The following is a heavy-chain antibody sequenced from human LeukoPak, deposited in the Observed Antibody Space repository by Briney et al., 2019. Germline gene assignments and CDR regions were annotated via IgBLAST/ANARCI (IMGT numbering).Heavy chain of an antibody. CDR2: IIASSGST. CDR3: AKGAYYYVEIGYFGH. Sequence: GGSLRLSCAPSGFSLSNYAMSWARQAPGQGLEWVSLIIASSGSTVYADSVQGRFTISRDNSKNTLYLQMNSLRAEDTAVYYCAKGAYYYVEIGYFGHWGQGTLVTVSS. J-gene: IGHJ4*02. V-gene: IGHV3-23*01. CDR1: GFSLSNYA. D-gene: IGHD3-16*01.